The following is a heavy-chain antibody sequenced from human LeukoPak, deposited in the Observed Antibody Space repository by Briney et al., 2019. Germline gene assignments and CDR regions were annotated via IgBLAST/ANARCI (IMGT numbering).Heavy chain of an antibody. CDR3: ARDSGNLRTIDAFDI. J-gene: IGHJ3*02. CDR1: GGSIRGVSYY. Sequence: SETLSLTCTVSGGSIRGVSYYLGWIRQPPGQGLEWIGGFYYDGTTNYSPSLKSRVSISVDTSKNQFSLKLSSVIAADTAVYYCARDSGNLRTIDAFDIWGQGTMVTVS. CDR2: FYYDGTT. V-gene: IGHV4-39*07. D-gene: IGHD4/OR15-4a*01.